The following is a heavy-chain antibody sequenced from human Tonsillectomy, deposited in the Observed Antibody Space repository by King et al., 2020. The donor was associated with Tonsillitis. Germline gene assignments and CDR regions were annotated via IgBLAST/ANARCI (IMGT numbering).Heavy chain of an antibody. CDR3: AREPQFRYFDWQPNTRPTYSWFDP. Sequence: QLVQSGAEVKRPGTSVKVSCKASGYTFTGYYIHWVRQAPGQGLEWMGWINPNSGATNYAQKFQGRVTMTRDTSNTAYMGLSRLRSDDTAVYYCAREPQFRYFDWQPNTRPTYSWFDPWGQGTLVTVSS. CDR1: GYTFTGYY. V-gene: IGHV1-2*02. J-gene: IGHJ5*02. D-gene: IGHD3-9*01. CDR2: INPNSGAT.